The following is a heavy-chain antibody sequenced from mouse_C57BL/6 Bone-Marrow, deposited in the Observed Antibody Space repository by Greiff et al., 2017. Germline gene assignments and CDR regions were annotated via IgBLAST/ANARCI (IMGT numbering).Heavy chain of an antibody. Sequence: QVQLQQSGAELVRPGTSVKMSCKASGYTFTNYWIGWAKQRPGHGLEWIGDIYPGGGYTNYNEKFKGKDTLTADKSSSTAYMQFSSLTSEDSAIYYCARITTVVATQYYAMDYWGQGTSVTVSS. CDR2: IYPGGGYT. CDR1: GYTFTNYW. CDR3: ARITTVVATQYYAMDY. V-gene: IGHV1-63*01. D-gene: IGHD1-1*01. J-gene: IGHJ4*01.